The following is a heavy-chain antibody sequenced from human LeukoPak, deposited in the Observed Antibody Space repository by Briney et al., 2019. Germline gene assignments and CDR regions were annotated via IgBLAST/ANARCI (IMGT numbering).Heavy chain of an antibody. J-gene: IGHJ4*02. V-gene: IGHV3-20*04. D-gene: IGHD2-2*01. CDR2: INWNGIST. Sequence: PGGSLRLSCAASGFSFENHGMSWVRQAPGKGLEWVSGINWNGISTTYADSVKDRFTASRDDSKNTVYLQMNSLRPEDTAVYYCARESGYSTTWYAYYFDSWGQGTLVTVSS. CDR3: ARESGYSTTWYAYYFDS. CDR1: GFSFENHG.